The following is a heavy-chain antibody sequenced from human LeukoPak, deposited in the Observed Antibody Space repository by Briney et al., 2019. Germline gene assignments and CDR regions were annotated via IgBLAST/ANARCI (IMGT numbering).Heavy chain of an antibody. CDR1: GGSISSYY. CDR3: ARHSVSYDFWSGYPYGGGAFDI. J-gene: IGHJ3*02. D-gene: IGHD3-3*01. V-gene: IGHV4-59*08. Sequence: LETLSLTCTVSGGSISSYYWSWIRQPPGKGLEWIGYIYYSGSTNYNPSLKSRVTISVDTSKNQFSLKLSSVTAADTAVYYCARHSVSYDFWSGYPYGGGAFDIWGQGTMVTVSS. CDR2: IYYSGST.